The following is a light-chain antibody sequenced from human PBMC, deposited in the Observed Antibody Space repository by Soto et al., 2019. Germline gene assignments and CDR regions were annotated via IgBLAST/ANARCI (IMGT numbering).Light chain of an antibody. V-gene: IGKV1-5*03. CDR3: QRYNTCPLT. CDR1: QSISTW. Sequence: DIQMTQSPSTLSASVGDRVTITCRASQSISTWLAWYQQKPGKAPKLLIYKASSLEGGVPSRFGGSGSGTLFNITISSLHPDDFATYYCQRYNTCPLTFGGGTTVDIK. J-gene: IGKJ4*01. CDR2: KAS.